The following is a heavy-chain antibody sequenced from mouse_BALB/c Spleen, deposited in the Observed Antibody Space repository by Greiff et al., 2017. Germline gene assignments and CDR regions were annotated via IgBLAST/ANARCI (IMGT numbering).Heavy chain of an antibody. V-gene: IGHV1-77*01. CDR1: GYTFTDYY. D-gene: IGHD3-3*01. Sequence: VKLQQSGAELARPGASVKLSCKASGYTFTDYYINWVKQRTGQGLEWIGEIYPGSGNNYYNEKFKGKATLTADKSSSTAYMQLSSLTSEDSAVYFCARRRDGYAMDYWGQGTSVTVSS. CDR3: ARRRDGYAMDY. J-gene: IGHJ4*01. CDR2: IYPGSGNN.